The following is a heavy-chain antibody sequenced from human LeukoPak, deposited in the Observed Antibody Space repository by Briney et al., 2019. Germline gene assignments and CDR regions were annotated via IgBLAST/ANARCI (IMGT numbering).Heavy chain of an antibody. V-gene: IGHV4-61*01. CDR2: IYYSGST. CDR1: GGSVSSGNYY. D-gene: IGHD4-17*01. J-gene: IGHJ5*02. CDR3: ARGQSTTVTDDWFDP. Sequence: ETLSLTCTVSGGSVSSGNYYWSWIRQPPGKGLEWIGYIYYSGSTNYNPSLKSRVTISVDTSKNQFSLKLSSVTAADTAVYYCARGQSTTVTDDWFDPWGQGTLVTVSS.